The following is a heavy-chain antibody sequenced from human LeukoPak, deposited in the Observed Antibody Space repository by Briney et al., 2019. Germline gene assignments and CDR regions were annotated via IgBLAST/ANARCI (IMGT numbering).Heavy chain of an antibody. CDR1: GGTFSSYT. Sequence: GSSVKVSCKASGGTFSSYTISWARQAPGQGLEWMGRIIPILGIANYAQKFQGRVTITADKSTSTAYMELSSLRSEDTAVYYCARNYYDSSGYYSPFDYWGQGTLVTVSS. CDR2: IIPILGIA. CDR3: ARNYYDSSGYYSPFDY. J-gene: IGHJ4*02. D-gene: IGHD3-22*01. V-gene: IGHV1-69*02.